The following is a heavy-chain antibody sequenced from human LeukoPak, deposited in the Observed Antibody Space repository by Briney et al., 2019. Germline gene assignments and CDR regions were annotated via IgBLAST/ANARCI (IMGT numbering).Heavy chain of an antibody. CDR1: GYTFVTYW. J-gene: IGHJ4*02. Sequence: GEALLISCKTSGYTFVTYWIAWLRQMPGKGLEGMVIIYPGDSDTRYNASFQGQVTISADNSISTAYLQWSGLKASDAARYYCARGTGARGGSGTYALNYWRQGTLVTVCS. CDR2: IYPGDSDT. CDR3: ARGTGARGGSGTYALNY. V-gene: IGHV5-51*01. D-gene: IGHD3-10*01.